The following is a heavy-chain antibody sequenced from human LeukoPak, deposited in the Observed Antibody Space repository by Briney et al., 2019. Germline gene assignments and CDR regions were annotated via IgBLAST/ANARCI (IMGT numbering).Heavy chain of an antibody. D-gene: IGHD6-13*01. J-gene: IGHJ3*02. V-gene: IGHV4-39*01. CDR3: ARHGGIIAAAGTRAFDI. Sequence: SETLSLICTVSGGSISSSSYYWGWIRQPPGKGMEYIGQINNNGRTIYNPSLESRVTISVDTSKNQFSLKLTSVTAADTAVYHCARHGGIIAAAGTRAFDIWGQGTMVTVSS. CDR1: GGSISSSSYY. CDR2: INNNGRT.